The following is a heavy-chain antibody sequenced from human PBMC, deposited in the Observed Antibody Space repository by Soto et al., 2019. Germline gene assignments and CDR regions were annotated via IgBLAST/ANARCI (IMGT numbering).Heavy chain of an antibody. D-gene: IGHD1-26*01. V-gene: IGHV4-4*07. J-gene: IGHJ4*02. CDR2: VWTSGST. CDR1: GGSMSRYY. Sequence: QVQLQESGPGLMKPSETLSLTCNVSGGSMSRYYWSWIRQPAGKGLEWIGRVWTSGSTNYNPSLKSRVTMSIDTSNNHFALKLNSVTAADTAVYYCARTVGAAYYFDFWGQGTLVTVSS. CDR3: ARTVGAAYYFDF.